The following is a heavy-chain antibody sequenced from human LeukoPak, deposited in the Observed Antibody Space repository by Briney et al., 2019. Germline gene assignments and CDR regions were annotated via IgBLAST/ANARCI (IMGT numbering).Heavy chain of an antibody. CDR3: ARDRRDGYNVLDY. V-gene: IGHV3-7*01. J-gene: IGHJ4*02. D-gene: IGHD5-24*01. CDR2: MKQDGSEK. Sequence: PGGSLRLSCAASGSTFSTYWMTWVRQAPGKGLEWVANMKQDGSEKYYVDSVKGRFTISRDNAKNSLYLQMNSLSAEDTATYYCARDRRDGYNVLDYWGQGTLVTVSS. CDR1: GSTFSTYW.